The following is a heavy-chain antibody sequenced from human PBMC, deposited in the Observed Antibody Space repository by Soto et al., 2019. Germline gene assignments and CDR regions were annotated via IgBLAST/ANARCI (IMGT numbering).Heavy chain of an antibody. J-gene: IGHJ4*02. CDR3: ASSYGSGYRAFDY. CDR1: GDTFNFYS. V-gene: IGHV1-69*02. D-gene: IGHD3-10*01. CDR2: VNPILSMS. Sequence: QVQLVQSGAEVKRPGSSVKVSCKASGDTFNFYSINWVRQAPGVGLEWVGRVNPILSMSNYAQRFQGRVQMTVDKSTSTAYMELRGLRSEDTAIYYCASSYGSGYRAFDYWGQGALVTVSS.